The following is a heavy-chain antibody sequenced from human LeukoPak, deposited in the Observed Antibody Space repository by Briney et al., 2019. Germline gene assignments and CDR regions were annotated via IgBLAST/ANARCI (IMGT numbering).Heavy chain of an antibody. Sequence: PGGSLRLSCAASGFTFDDYTMHWVRQAPGKGLEWVSLISWDGGSTYYADSVKGRFTISRDNSKNSLYLQMNSLRTEDTALYYCAKDMGGYGGEVYYYYGMDVWGQGTTVTVSS. J-gene: IGHJ6*02. V-gene: IGHV3-43*01. CDR2: ISWDGGST. CDR1: GFTFDDYT. D-gene: IGHD3-16*01. CDR3: AKDMGGYGGEVYYYYGMDV.